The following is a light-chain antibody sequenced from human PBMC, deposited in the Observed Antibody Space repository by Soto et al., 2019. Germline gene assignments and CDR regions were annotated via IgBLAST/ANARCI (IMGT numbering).Light chain of an antibody. CDR3: QQYGSSPT. CDR2: DVS. J-gene: IGKJ1*01. CDR1: QRVSSNY. Sequence: EIVLTQYPGTMSLSPGERATLSCRSSQRVSSNYLAWYQQKPDQAPRLVIYDVSGRATGIPDRFSGSGSGTDFTLTISRLEPEDFAVYYCQQYGSSPTFGQGTKVEIK. V-gene: IGKV3-20*01.